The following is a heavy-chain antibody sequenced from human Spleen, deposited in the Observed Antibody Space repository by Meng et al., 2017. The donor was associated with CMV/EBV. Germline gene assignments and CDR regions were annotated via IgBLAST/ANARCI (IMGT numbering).Heavy chain of an antibody. CDR3: ARGPNSFGYDSSGYYDY. D-gene: IGHD3-22*01. CDR2: INHSGST. Sequence: QGELQQWGAGLLKPSETLSLTCAVYGGSFSGYYWSWIRQPPGKGLEWIGEINHSGSTNYNPSLKSRVTISVDTSKNQFSLKLSSVTAADTAVYYCARGPNSFGYDSSGYYDYWGQGTLVTVSS. CDR1: GGSFSGYY. V-gene: IGHV4-34*01. J-gene: IGHJ4*02.